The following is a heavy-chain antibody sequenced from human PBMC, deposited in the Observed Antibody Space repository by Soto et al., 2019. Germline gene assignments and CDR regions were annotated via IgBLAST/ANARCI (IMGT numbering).Heavy chain of an antibody. V-gene: IGHV1-8*01. Sequence: SVKVSCKASGYTFTRYDINCVQQATVQWLEWMGWMNPTNSQTDYAQKFQGRVALTWDTSISTAYLDLSSLTSDDTAVYYCARGEWVLPIWGQGTLVTVSS. D-gene: IGHD1-26*01. CDR2: MNPTNSQT. CDR1: GYTFTRYD. CDR3: ARGEWVLPI. J-gene: IGHJ4*02.